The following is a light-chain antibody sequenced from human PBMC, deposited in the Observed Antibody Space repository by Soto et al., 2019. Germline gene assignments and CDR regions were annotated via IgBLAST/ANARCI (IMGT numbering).Light chain of an antibody. CDR1: PSVSNY. Sequence: IVLAQSPGTLSLSPGERATLSCRASPSVSNYLAWYQQKPGQAPRLLIYGASSRATGIPDRFSGSGSGTDFTLTISRLEPEDFAVYYCQQYGSSPPWTFGQGTKVDIK. J-gene: IGKJ1*01. V-gene: IGKV3-20*01. CDR3: QQYGSSPPWT. CDR2: GAS.